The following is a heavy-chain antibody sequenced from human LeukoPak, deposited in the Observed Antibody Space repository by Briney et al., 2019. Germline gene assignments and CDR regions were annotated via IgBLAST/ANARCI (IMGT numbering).Heavy chain of an antibody. J-gene: IGHJ4*02. CDR3: ARGQSTGTTAQPDY. CDR1: GASISTSY. CDR2: IYYSGYT. D-gene: IGHD1-1*01. Sequence: PSETLSLTCTLSGASISTSYWSWIRQPPGKGLEWIGYIYYSGYTNYNPSLKSRVTMSVDTSKNQFSLKLSSVTAADTAVYYCARGQSTGTTAQPDYWGQGTLVTVSS. V-gene: IGHV4-59*01.